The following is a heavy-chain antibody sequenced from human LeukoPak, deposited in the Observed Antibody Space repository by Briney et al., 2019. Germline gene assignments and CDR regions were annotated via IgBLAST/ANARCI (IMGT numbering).Heavy chain of an antibody. CDR2: IRYDGSNK. CDR3: ARPYYYDSSGYNIDY. J-gene: IGHJ4*02. Sequence: PGGSLRLSCAASGFTFSSYGMHWVRQAPGKGLEWVAFIRYDGSNKYYSDSVKGRFTISRDNSKNTLYLQMNSLRAEDTAVYYCARPYYYDSSGYNIDYWGQGTLVTVSS. V-gene: IGHV3-30*02. CDR1: GFTFSSYG. D-gene: IGHD3-22*01.